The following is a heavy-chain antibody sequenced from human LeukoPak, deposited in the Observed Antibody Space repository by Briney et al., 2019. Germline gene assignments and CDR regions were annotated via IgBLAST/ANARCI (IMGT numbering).Heavy chain of an antibody. CDR2: IGGSGGSA. CDR1: GFTFSDYA. J-gene: IGHJ4*02. Sequence: PGGSLRLSCAASGFTFSDYAMSWVRQAPGKGLEWVSSIGGSGGSAYYTDSVKGRFTISRDNSKNTLYLQMNSLRAEDTAVYYCAKIGVPAAIRSPYDYWGQGTLVTVSS. CDR3: AKIGVPAAIRSPYDY. V-gene: IGHV3-23*01. D-gene: IGHD2-2*02.